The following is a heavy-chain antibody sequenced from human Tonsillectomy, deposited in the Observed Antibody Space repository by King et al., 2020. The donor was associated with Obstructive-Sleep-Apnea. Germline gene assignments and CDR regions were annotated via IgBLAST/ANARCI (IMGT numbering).Heavy chain of an antibody. CDR2: IDPSDSYT. CDR3: ATSPQPGIIMIVVASSSGYFDL. J-gene: IGHJ2*01. D-gene: IGHD3-22*01. V-gene: IGHV5-10-1*01. Sequence: VQLVQSGAEVKKPGESLRISCKGSGYSFTSYWISWVRQMPGKGLEWMGRIDPSDSYTNYSPSFQGHVTISVDKSISTAYLQWSSLKASDTAMYYCATSPQPGIIMIVVASSSGYFDLWGRGTLVTVSS. CDR1: GYSFTSYW.